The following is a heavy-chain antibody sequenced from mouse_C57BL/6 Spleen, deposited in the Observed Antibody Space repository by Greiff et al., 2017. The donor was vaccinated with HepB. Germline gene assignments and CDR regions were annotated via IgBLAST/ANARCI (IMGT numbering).Heavy chain of an antibody. Sequence: QVQLQQPGAELVMPGASVKLSCKASGYTFTSYWMHWVKQRPGQGLEWIGEIDPSDSYTNYNQKFKGKSTLTVDKSSSTAYMQLSSLKSEDSAVYYCARGYYGSSPVYCDYWGQGTTLTVAS. CDR1: GYTFTSYW. D-gene: IGHD1-1*01. CDR3: ARGYYGSSPVYCDY. CDR2: IDPSDSYT. J-gene: IGHJ2*01. V-gene: IGHV1-69*01.